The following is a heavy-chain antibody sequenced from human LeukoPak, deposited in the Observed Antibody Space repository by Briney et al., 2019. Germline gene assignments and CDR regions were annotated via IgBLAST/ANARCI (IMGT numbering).Heavy chain of an antibody. V-gene: IGHV4-34*01. D-gene: IGHD2-15*01. J-gene: IGHJ3*02. CDR1: GGSFSGYY. Sequence: SETLSLTCAVYGGSFSGYYWSWIRPPPGKGLEWIGEINHSGSTNYNPSLKSRVTISVDTSKNQFSLKLSSVTAADTAVYYCARGRFKDIVVVVAATRAFDIWGQGTMVTVSS. CDR3: ARGRFKDIVVVVAATRAFDI. CDR2: INHSGST.